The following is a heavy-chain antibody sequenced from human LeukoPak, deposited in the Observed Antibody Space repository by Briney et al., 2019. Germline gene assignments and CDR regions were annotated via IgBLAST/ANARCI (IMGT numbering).Heavy chain of an antibody. CDR1: GFTFSSYA. J-gene: IGHJ4*02. Sequence: PGRSLRLSRAASGFTFSSYAMHWVRQAPGKGLEWVAVISYDGSNKYYADSVKGRFTISRDNSKNTLYLQMNSLRAEDTAVYYCARELGLAVAAPFDYWGQGTLVTVSS. D-gene: IGHD6-19*01. CDR2: ISYDGSNK. CDR3: ARELGLAVAAPFDY. V-gene: IGHV3-30-3*01.